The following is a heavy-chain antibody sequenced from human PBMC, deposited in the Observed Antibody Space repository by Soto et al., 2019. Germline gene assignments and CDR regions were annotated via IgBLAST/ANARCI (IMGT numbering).Heavy chain of an antibody. Sequence: QVQLVQSGAEVKKPGSPVRVSCTASGDTFNFYTISWVRQVPGQGPEWMGRIIPMLGMSNYAQKFQGRVTISADKSTSTVYLNLSGLTSEDTAVYYCATTYGSGSTHVDYWGQGTLGTVSS. V-gene: IGHV1-69*02. J-gene: IGHJ4*02. CDR3: ATTYGSGSTHVDY. CDR2: IIPMLGMS. CDR1: GDTFNFYT. D-gene: IGHD3-10*01.